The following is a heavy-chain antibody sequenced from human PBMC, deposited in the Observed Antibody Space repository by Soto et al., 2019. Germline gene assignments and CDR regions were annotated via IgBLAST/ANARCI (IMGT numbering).Heavy chain of an antibody. CDR1: GYTFPSYY. V-gene: IGHV1-46*01. J-gene: IGHJ6*02. CDR2: INPSGGST. CDR3: ARDYGHNTIFGVATPYYYGMDV. D-gene: IGHD3-3*01. Sequence: GASVKVSCKASGYTFPSYYMHWVRQAPGQGLEWMGIINPSGGSTSYAQKFQGRVTMTRDTSTSTVYMELSSLRSEDTAVYYCARDYGHNTIFGVATPYYYGMDVWGQGTTVTVSS.